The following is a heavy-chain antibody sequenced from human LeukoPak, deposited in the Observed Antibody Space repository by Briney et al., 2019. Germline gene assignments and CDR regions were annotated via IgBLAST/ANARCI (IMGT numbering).Heavy chain of an antibody. D-gene: IGHD2-15*01. J-gene: IGHJ1*01. Sequence: SETLSLTCAVYGGSFSGFYWSWIRQPPGKGLEWIGEINHSGSTNYNPSLKSRVTISVDTSKNQFSLNLSSVTAADTAVYYCARRLLGYCSGGSCYSGYFQHWGQGTLVTVSS. CDR2: INHSGST. CDR3: ARRLLGYCSGGSCYSGYFQH. V-gene: IGHV4-34*01. CDR1: GGSFSGFY.